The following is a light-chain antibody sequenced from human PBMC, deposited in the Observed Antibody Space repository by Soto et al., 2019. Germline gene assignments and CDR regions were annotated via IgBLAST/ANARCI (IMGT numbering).Light chain of an antibody. CDR2: DAS. J-gene: IGKJ4*01. V-gene: IGKV3-11*01. Sequence: EIVLTQSPATLPLSPGERAALSCRASQGVGRFLAWYQQKPGQAPRLLIYDASNRATGIPARFSGSGSETDFALAIDNLEPEDFAVYYCQQRGGWPLTFGGGTKVEIK. CDR3: QQRGGWPLT. CDR1: QGVGRF.